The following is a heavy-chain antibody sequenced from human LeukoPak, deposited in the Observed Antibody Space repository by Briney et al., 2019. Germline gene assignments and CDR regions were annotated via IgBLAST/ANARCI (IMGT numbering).Heavy chain of an antibody. CDR2: INHIGST. Sequence: PSETLSLTCAVYGGSFSGYYWSWIRQPPGKGLEWIGEINHIGSTNYNPSLKSRVTISVDTSKNQFSLKLSSVTAADTAVYYCARAAEMATIPFDYWGQGTLVTVSS. D-gene: IGHD5-24*01. CDR1: GGSFSGYY. CDR3: ARAAEMATIPFDY. V-gene: IGHV4-34*01. J-gene: IGHJ4*02.